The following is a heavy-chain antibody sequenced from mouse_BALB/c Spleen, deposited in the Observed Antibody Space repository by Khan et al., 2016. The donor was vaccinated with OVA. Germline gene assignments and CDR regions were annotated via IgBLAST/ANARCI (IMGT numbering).Heavy chain of an antibody. CDR3: ERGSGHYRFAY. CDR2: ISTNYGDS. J-gene: IGHJ3*01. Sequence: VQLQQSGAELVRPGVSVKISCKGSGYIFTDFSMHWVKRSHAKSLEWIGVISTNYGDSIYNQNFKGKATLTVDRSSSAAYMELASLTSEASATSYSERGSGHYRFAYWGQGTLVTVSA. V-gene: IGHV1S137*01. CDR1: GYIFTDFS. D-gene: IGHD2-1*01.